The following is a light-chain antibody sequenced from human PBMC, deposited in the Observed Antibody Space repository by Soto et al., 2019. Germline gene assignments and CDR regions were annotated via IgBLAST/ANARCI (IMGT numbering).Light chain of an antibody. CDR1: QSISSW. CDR2: DAS. V-gene: IGKV1-5*01. CDR3: QQYNSYSPT. Sequence: DIQMTQSPSTLSASVGDRVTITCRASQSISSWLAWYQQKPGKAPKLLIYDASSLESGVPSRFSVSGSGTEFTLTISSLQPDDFATYDCQQYNSYSPTFGQGTKVEI. J-gene: IGKJ1*01.